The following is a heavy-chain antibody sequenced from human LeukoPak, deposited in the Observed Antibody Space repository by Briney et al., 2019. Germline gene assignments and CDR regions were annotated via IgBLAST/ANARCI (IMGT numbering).Heavy chain of an antibody. D-gene: IGHD4-17*01. V-gene: IGHV3-23*01. CDR2: ISGSGGST. J-gene: IGHJ4*02. CDR1: GFTFSSYA. CDR3: AKDNGLVYGDYGRIDY. Sequence: GRSLRLSCAASGFTFSSYAMSWVRQAPGKGLEWVSAISGSGGSTYYADSVKGRFTISRDNSKNTLYLQMNSLRAEDTAVYYCAKDNGLVYGDYGRIDYWGQGTLVTVSS.